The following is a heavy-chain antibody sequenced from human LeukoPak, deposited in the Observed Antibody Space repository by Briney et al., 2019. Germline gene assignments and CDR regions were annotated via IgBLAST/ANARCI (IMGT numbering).Heavy chain of an antibody. J-gene: IGHJ1*01. Sequence: GASVKVSCKASGYTFTCYYMHWVRQAPGQGLEWMGWINPNSGGTNYAQKFQGRVTMTRDTSISTAYMELSRLRSDDTAVYYCARAPRDERWELLLYFQHWGQGTLVTVSS. CDR3: ARAPRDERWELLLYFQH. CDR1: GYTFTCYY. V-gene: IGHV1-2*02. D-gene: IGHD1-26*01. CDR2: INPNSGGT.